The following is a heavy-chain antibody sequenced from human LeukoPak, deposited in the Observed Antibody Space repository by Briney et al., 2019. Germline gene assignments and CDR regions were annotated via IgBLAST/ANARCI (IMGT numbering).Heavy chain of an antibody. D-gene: IGHD5-18*01. J-gene: IGHJ4*02. CDR3: ARENTAMAFDY. Sequence: SEPLSLTCTVSGGSISSGGYYWSWIRQHPGKGLEWIGYIYYSGSTYYNPSLKSRVTISVDTSKNQFSLKLSSVTAADTAVYYCARENTAMAFDYWGQGTLVTVSS. V-gene: IGHV4-31*03. CDR1: GGSISSGGYY. CDR2: IYYSGST.